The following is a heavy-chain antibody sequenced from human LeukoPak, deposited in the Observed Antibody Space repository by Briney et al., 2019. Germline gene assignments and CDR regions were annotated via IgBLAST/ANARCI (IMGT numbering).Heavy chain of an antibody. Sequence: PSETLSLTCTVSGGSISSYYWSWIRQPPGKGLEWIGRIYTSGSTNYHPSLKSRVTMSVDTSKNQFSLKLSSVTAADTAVYYCARGTYSSSWYSDGMDVWGQGTTVTVSS. J-gene: IGHJ6*02. CDR3: ARGTYSSSWYSDGMDV. V-gene: IGHV4-4*07. CDR2: IYTSGST. CDR1: GGSISSYY. D-gene: IGHD6-13*01.